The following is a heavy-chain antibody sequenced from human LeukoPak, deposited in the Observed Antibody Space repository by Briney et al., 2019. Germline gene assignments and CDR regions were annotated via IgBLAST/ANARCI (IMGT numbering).Heavy chain of an antibody. Sequence: PGGSLRLSCAASGFTFSSYAMSWVRQAPGKGLEWVSAISGSGGSTYYADSVKGRFTISRDNSKNTLYLQMNSLRAEDTAVYYCAKTNGGMRMIVVVITTAFDIWGQGIMVTVSS. V-gene: IGHV3-23*01. CDR1: GFTFSSYA. CDR3: AKTNGGMRMIVVVITTAFDI. J-gene: IGHJ3*02. D-gene: IGHD3-22*01. CDR2: ISGSGGST.